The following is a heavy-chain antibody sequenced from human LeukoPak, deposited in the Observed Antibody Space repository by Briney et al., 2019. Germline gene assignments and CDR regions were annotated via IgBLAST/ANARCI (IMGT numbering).Heavy chain of an antibody. CDR2: ILYDGSNK. V-gene: IGHV3-30*18. Sequence: GGSLRLSCAASGFTFSRYGMHWVRQAPGKGLEWVAVILYDGSNKYYADSVKGRFTISRDNSKNTLYLQMNSLRAEDTAVYYCAKDHEPYCGGDCFNGDYWGRGTLVTVSS. J-gene: IGHJ4*02. CDR1: GFTFSRYG. CDR3: AKDHEPYCGGDCFNGDY. D-gene: IGHD2-21*02.